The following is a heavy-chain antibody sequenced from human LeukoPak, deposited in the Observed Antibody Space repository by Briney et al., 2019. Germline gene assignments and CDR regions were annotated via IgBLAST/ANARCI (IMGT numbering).Heavy chain of an antibody. D-gene: IGHD2-21*02. CDR1: GYTFTCYY. J-gene: IGHJ3*02. V-gene: IGHV1-2*02. CDR2: INPNSGGT. CDR3: ARGPAYCGGDCYVDDAFDI. Sequence: ASVKVSCKASGYTFTCYYMHWVRQAPGQGREWMGWINPNSGGTNYAQKFQGRVTMTRDTSISTAYMELSRLRSDDTAVYYCARGPAYCGGDCYVDDAFDIWGQGTMVTVSS.